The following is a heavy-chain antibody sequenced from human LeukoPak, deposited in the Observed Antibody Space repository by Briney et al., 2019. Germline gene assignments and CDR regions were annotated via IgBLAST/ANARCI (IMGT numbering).Heavy chain of an antibody. D-gene: IGHD1-26*01. CDR1: GGTFNNYA. CDR3: AKLGATVGYSPIDY. CDR2: IVPILGIA. J-gene: IGHJ4*02. V-gene: IGHV1-69*04. Sequence: SVKVSCKASGGTFNNYAISWVRQAPGQGLEWMGRIVPILGIANYAQEFQGRLIITADKATSSAYMELSSLRSEDTAVYYCAKLGATVGYSPIDYWGQGTLVTVSS.